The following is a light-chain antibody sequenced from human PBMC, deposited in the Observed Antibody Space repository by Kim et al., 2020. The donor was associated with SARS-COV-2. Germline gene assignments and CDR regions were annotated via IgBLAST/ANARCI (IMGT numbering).Light chain of an antibody. Sequence: GQRVTISCSGGRSNIGINSVSWYRQLPGTAPKVLICDNDKRPSGIPDRFSGSKSGTSATLAITGLQTGDEADYYFATWDSRPSAVVFGGGTQLTVL. CDR1: RSNIGINS. CDR3: ATWDSRPSAVV. J-gene: IGLJ2*01. V-gene: IGLV1-51*01. CDR2: DND.